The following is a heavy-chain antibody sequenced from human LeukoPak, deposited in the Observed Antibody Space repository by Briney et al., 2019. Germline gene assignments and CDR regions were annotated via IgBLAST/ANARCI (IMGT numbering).Heavy chain of an antibody. CDR1: GYTFTSYY. V-gene: IGHV1-46*01. Sequence: ASVKVSCKASGYTFTSYYMHWVRQAPGQGLEWMGIINPSGGSTSYAQKFQGRVTMTRDTSTSTVYMELSSLRSEDTAVYYCAREAYCGGDCYSAGNWFGPWGQGTLVTVSS. CDR3: AREAYCGGDCYSAGNWFGP. J-gene: IGHJ5*02. CDR2: INPSGGST. D-gene: IGHD2-21*02.